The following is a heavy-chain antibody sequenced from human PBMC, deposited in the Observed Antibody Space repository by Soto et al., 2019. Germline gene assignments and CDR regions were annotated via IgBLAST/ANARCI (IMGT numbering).Heavy chain of an antibody. J-gene: IGHJ6*02. D-gene: IGHD6-19*01. Sequence: PSETLSLSCAVYGGSFSGYYWGWIRQPPGKGLEWIGEINHSGSTNYNPSLKSRVTISLDTSKNQFSLKLSSVTAADTAVYYCARANVGQWLVPKYYYYYYGMDVWGQGTTVTVSS. CDR1: GGSFSGYY. CDR3: ARANVGQWLVPKYYYYYYGMDV. V-gene: IGHV4-34*01. CDR2: INHSGST.